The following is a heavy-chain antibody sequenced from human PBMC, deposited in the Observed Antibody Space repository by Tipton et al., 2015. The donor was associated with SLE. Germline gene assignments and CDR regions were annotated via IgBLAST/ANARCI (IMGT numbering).Heavy chain of an antibody. J-gene: IGHJ4*02. Sequence: TLSLTCSVSDDSIRDYYFSWIWQPPGNKLEWIGYTSYSGSTRYNPSLESRVTISLDTSKSHFSLKLGSVTAADTAIYYCARQLGWGDPFAFDYWDQGTLVTVSS. V-gene: IGHV4-59*08. CDR1: DDSIRDYY. CDR2: TSYSGST. D-gene: IGHD2-21*02. CDR3: ARQLGWGDPFAFDY.